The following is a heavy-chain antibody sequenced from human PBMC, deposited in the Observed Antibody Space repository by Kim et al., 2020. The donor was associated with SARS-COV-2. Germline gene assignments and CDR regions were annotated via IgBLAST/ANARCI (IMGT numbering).Heavy chain of an antibody. J-gene: IGHJ3*02. CDR3: ARCGPITMVRGVINDAFDI. D-gene: IGHD3-10*01. CDR1: GFTVSSNY. CDR2: IYSGGST. V-gene: IGHV3-53*01. Sequence: GRSLRLSCAASGFTVSSNYMSWVRQAPGKGLEWVSVIYSGGSTYYADSVKGRFTISRDNSKNTLYLQMNSLRAEDTAVYYCARCGPITMVRGVINDAFDIWGQGTMVTVSS.